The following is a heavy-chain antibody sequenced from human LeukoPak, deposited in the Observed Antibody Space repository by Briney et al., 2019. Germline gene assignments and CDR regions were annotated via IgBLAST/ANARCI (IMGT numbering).Heavy chain of an antibody. V-gene: IGHV4-39*07. CDR1: GGSISSSSDY. CDR2: IYYTGST. Sequence: SETLSLTCTVSGGSISSSSDYWGWIRQPPGKGLEWIGSIYYTGSTYYNPSLKSRVTISVDTSKNQFSLKLSSVTAADTAVYYCARAVTYCGGDCYFPYYYFDYWGQGTLVTVSS. D-gene: IGHD2-21*02. J-gene: IGHJ4*02. CDR3: ARAVTYCGGDCYFPYYYFDY.